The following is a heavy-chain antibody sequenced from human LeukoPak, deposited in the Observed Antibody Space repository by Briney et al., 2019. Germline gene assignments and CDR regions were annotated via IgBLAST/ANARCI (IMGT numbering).Heavy chain of an antibody. D-gene: IGHD5-24*01. V-gene: IGHV4-61*02. J-gene: IGHJ6*03. CDR2: IYTSGST. CDR1: GGSISSGSYY. Sequence: SQTLSLTCTVSGGSISSGSYYWSWIRQPAGKGLEWIGRIYTSGSTNYNPSLKSRVTISVDTSKNQFSLKLSSVTAADTAVYYCARDTEMGYYYYMDVWGKGTTVTASS. CDR3: ARDTEMGYYYYMDV.